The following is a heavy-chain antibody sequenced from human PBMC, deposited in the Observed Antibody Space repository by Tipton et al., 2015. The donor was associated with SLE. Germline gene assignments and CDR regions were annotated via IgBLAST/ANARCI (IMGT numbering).Heavy chain of an antibody. CDR1: GFTFSSYG. CDR2: IWYDGSKK. J-gene: IGHJ4*02. Sequence: RSLRLSCAASGFTFSSYGMHWVRQAPGKGLEWVAVIWYDGSKKYYADSVKGRFTISRDKAKNSLYLQMHSLRAEDTALYYCARSYFYDSNIFDSWGQGTLVTVSS. D-gene: IGHD3-22*01. V-gene: IGHV3-33*01. CDR3: ARSYFYDSNIFDS.